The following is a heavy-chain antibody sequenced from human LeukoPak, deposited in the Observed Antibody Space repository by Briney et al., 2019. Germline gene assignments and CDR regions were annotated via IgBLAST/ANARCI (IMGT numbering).Heavy chain of an antibody. D-gene: IGHD3-16*01. CDR3: ARDPGRGGKAVMDY. V-gene: IGHV3-7*01. CDR1: GFIFGDYW. J-gene: IGHJ4*02. Sequence: GGSLRLFCAASGFIFGDYWMNWVRQAPGKGLEWVANIKEDGRVKNYVDSVRGRFTISRDNAKNSLSLEMNSLRAEDTAVYYCARDPGRGGKAVMDYWGQGTLVTVSS. CDR2: IKEDGRVK.